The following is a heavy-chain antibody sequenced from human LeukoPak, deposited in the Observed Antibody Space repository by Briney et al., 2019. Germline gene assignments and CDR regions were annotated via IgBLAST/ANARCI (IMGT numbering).Heavy chain of an antibody. D-gene: IGHD6-13*01. Sequence: SETLSLTCAVYGGSFSGYYWSWIRQPPGKGLEWIGEINHSGSTNYSPSLKSRVTISVDTSKNQFSQKLSSVTAADTAMYYCARLSVTGYSSSWSGFDPWGQGTLVTVSS. J-gene: IGHJ5*02. CDR2: INHSGST. V-gene: IGHV4-34*01. CDR3: ARLSVTGYSSSWSGFDP. CDR1: GGSFSGYY.